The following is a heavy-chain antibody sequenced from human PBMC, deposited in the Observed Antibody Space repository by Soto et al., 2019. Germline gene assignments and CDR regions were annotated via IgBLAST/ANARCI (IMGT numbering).Heavy chain of an antibody. CDR3: ARGGGRRKGDFWSDYSSMDV. Sequence: SETLSLTCAVYGGSFSGYYWSWIRQPPGKGLEWIGEINHSGSTNYNPSLKSRVTISVDTSKNQFSLKLSSVTAADTAVYYCARGGGRRKGDFWSDYSSMDVWGQGTTVTVSS. CDR1: GGSFSGYY. J-gene: IGHJ6*02. D-gene: IGHD3-3*01. CDR2: INHSGST. V-gene: IGHV4-34*01.